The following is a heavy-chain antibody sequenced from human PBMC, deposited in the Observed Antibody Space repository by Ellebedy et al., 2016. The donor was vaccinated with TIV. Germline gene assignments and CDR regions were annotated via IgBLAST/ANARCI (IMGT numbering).Heavy chain of an antibody. V-gene: IGHV3-23*01. D-gene: IGHD3-16*01. CDR2: ISGSGDKT. CDR1: GITFSSHA. CDR3: TKELHMWGTIMIDC. Sequence: PGGSLRLSCAASGITFSSHAISWVRQTPGKGLEWVSAISGSGDKTYYTDSVKGRFTISRDNAQNTPYLQMNSLRAWDTAVYHCTKELHMWGTIMIDCWGPGTLVTVSS. J-gene: IGHJ4*02.